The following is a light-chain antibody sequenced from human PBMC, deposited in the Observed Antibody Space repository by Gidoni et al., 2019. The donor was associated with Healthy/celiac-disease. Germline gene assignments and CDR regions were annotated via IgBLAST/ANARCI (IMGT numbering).Light chain of an antibody. CDR1: SSNIVSNT. CDR2: SNK. J-gene: IGLJ2*01. Sequence: QSVLTQPPSAYGTPGQRVTISGSGSSSNIVSNTVNWYKQHPGTAPKLLIYSNKQRPSGVPDRFSGSKSGTSASLAISGLQSEDEADYYCAAWDDSLNGPLFGGGTNLTVL. CDR3: AAWDDSLNGPL. V-gene: IGLV1-44*01.